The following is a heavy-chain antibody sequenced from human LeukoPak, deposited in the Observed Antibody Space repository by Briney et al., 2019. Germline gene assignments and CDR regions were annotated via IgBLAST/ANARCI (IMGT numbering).Heavy chain of an antibody. CDR2: IKGINAGGTT. Sequence: GGSLRLSYAASGFDFSDAWMTWVRQAPGKGPEYIARIKGINAGGTTDYAAPVKGRFTISRDDSKNTLYLDMNSLEVEDTAVYYCVTPPNWGQGTLVTVSS. CDR3: VTPPN. V-gene: IGHV3-15*01. J-gene: IGHJ4*02. CDR1: GFDFSDAW.